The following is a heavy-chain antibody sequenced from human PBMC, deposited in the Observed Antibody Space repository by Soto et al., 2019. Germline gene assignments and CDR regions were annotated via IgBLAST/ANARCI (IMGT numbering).Heavy chain of an antibody. Sequence: TLSLTCFVAGGPVSGDDLYWSWIRHLPGKGLEWIANVYHTGTTYYNPSLKSRVSMSADTSQNQFSLILASVTAADTAVYYCARALVTDSNIRDYHYYFAIDVW. V-gene: IGHV4-31*02. D-gene: IGHD2-21*02. J-gene: IGHJ6*01. CDR3: ARALVTDSNIRDYHYYFAIDV. CDR2: VYHTGTT. CDR1: GGPVSGDDLY.